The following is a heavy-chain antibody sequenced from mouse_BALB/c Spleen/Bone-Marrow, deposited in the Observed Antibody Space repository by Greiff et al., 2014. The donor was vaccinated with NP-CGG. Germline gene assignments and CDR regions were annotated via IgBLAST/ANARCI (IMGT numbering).Heavy chain of an antibody. V-gene: IGHV14-3*02. D-gene: IGHD2-1*01. CDR3: ARYGNGLMDY. Sequence: VQLQQSGAELVKPGASVRLSCTASGFNIKDTYMHWVKQRPEQGLEWIGRIDTANGNTKYDPKFQGKATITADTSSNTAYLQLSSLTSEDTAVYYCARYGNGLMDYWGQGTSVTVSS. CDR2: IDTANGNT. J-gene: IGHJ4*01. CDR1: GFNIKDTY.